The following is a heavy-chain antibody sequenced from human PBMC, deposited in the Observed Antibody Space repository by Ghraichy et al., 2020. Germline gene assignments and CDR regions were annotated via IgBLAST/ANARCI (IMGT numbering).Heavy chain of an antibody. J-gene: IGHJ6*02. CDR1: GFTFSSYW. CDR3: ARVGGVVIIPSSSYYYYYGMDV. Sequence: GGSLRLSCAASGFTFSSYWMSWVRQAPGKGLEWVANIKQDGSEKYYVDSVKGRFIISRDNAKNSLYLQMNSLRAEDTAVYYCARVGGVVIIPSSSYYYYYGMDVWGQGTTVTVSS. CDR2: IKQDGSEK. V-gene: IGHV3-7*03. D-gene: IGHD3-3*01.